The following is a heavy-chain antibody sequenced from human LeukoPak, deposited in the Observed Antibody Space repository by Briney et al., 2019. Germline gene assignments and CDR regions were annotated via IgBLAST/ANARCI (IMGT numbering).Heavy chain of an antibody. CDR2: MNIDGSVR. D-gene: IGHD3-3*02. CDR3: ARVYISSTWFDL. CDR1: GFTLNKYW. J-gene: IGHJ5*02. V-gene: IGHV3-74*01. Sequence: GGSLRLSCTASGFTLNKYWMHWVRQAPGKGLVWASRMNIDGSVRNHADPVKGRFTISRDNAKNTLFLQMNSLRAEDTAVYYCARVYISSTWFDLWGQGTLVTVSS.